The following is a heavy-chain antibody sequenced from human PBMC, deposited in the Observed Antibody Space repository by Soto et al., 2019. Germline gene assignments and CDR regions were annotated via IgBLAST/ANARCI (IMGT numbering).Heavy chain of an antibody. D-gene: IGHD4-17*01. Sequence: GGSLRLSCAASGFTFSSYSMNWVRQAPGKGLEWVSSISSSSSYIYYADSVKGRFTISRDNAKNSLYLQMNSLRAEDTAVYYCARELHTVSNDAFDIWGQGTMVTVSS. J-gene: IGHJ3*02. CDR1: GFTFSSYS. CDR3: ARELHTVSNDAFDI. CDR2: ISSSSSYI. V-gene: IGHV3-21*01.